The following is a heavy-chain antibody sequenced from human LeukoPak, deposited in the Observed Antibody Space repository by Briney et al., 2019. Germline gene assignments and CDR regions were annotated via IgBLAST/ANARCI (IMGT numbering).Heavy chain of an antibody. CDR1: GYTFTSYD. J-gene: IGHJ6*03. CDR2: MNPNSCNT. Sequence: LWASVKVSCKASGYTFTSYDINWVRQATGQGLGWMGWMNPNSCNTGYAQKFQGRVTMTRNTSISTAYMELSSLRSEDTAVYYCARGVEDSSSWSYYYYYMDVWGKGTTVTVSS. D-gene: IGHD6-13*01. CDR3: ARGVEDSSSWSYYYYYMDV. V-gene: IGHV1-8*01.